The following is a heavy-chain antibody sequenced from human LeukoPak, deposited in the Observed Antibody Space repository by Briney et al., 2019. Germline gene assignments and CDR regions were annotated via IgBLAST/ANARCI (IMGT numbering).Heavy chain of an antibody. CDR2: INHSGST. CDR1: GGSFSGYY. J-gene: IGHJ3*02. D-gene: IGHD3-10*01. V-gene: IGHV4-34*01. CDR3: ARGRERFVDALGAFDI. Sequence: SETLSLTCAVYGGSFSGYYWSWLRQPPGKGLEWIGEINHSGSTNYNPSLKSRVTISVDTSKNQFSLKLSSGTAADTAVYYCARGRERFVDALGAFDIWGQGTMVTVSS.